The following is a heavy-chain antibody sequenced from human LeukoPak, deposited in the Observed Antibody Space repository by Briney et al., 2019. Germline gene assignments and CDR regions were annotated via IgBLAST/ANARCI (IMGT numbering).Heavy chain of an antibody. CDR2: ISSSSSYI. J-gene: IGHJ6*02. CDR3: ARGGYDFWSGRYGMDV. CDR1: GFTFGSYS. Sequence: GGSLRLSCAASGFTFGSYSMNWVRQAPGKGLEWVSSISSSSSYIYYADSVKGRFTISRDNAKNSLYLQMNSLRAEDTAVYYCARGGYDFWSGRYGMDVWGQGTTVTVSS. D-gene: IGHD3-3*01. V-gene: IGHV3-21*01.